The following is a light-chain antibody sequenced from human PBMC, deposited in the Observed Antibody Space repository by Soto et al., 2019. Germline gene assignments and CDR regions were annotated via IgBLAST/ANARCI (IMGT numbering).Light chain of an antibody. J-gene: IGKJ1*01. V-gene: IGKV3-20*01. CDR3: QQYGSSPPQT. CDR1: QSVSSSY. Sequence: ESVLTQSPGTLSLSPWERATLSCRASQSVSSSYLAWYQQKPGQAPRLLIYGAASRATGIPDRFSGSGSGTDFTLTISRLEPEDFAVYYCQQYGSSPPQTFGQGTKVEIK. CDR2: GAA.